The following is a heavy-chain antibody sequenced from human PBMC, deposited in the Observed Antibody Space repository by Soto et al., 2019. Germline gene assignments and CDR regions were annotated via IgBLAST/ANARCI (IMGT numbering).Heavy chain of an antibody. V-gene: IGHV3-74*01. CDR2: INSDGSIT. CDR3: ARGSSTWYVSFDY. J-gene: IGHJ4*02. D-gene: IGHD6-13*01. CDR1: GFTFSSNW. Sequence: PGGSLRLSCAASGFTFSSNWMHWVRQAPGKGLVWVSRINSDGSITSYADSVKGQFTISRDNAKNAVYLQMNSLRAEDTVVYYCARGSSTWYVSFDYWGQGILVTVSS.